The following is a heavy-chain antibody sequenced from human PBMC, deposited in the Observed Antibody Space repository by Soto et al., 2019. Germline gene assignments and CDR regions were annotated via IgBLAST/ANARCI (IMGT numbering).Heavy chain of an antibody. Sequence: GASVKVSCKASGYTFTSYDINWVRQATGQGLEWMGWMNPNSGNTGYAQKFQGRVTMTRNTSISTAYMELSSLTSEDTAVYYCARDSLSYCGGDCYFGYWGQGTLVTVSS. V-gene: IGHV1-8*01. CDR1: GYTFTSYD. J-gene: IGHJ4*02. CDR3: ARDSLSYCGGDCYFGY. D-gene: IGHD2-21*02. CDR2: MNPNSGNT.